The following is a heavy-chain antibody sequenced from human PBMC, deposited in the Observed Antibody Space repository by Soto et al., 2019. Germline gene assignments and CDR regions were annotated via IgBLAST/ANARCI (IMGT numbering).Heavy chain of an antibody. V-gene: IGHV1-18*01. CDR1: GYTFTSYG. D-gene: IGHD1-26*01. J-gene: IGHJ5*02. CDR3: ARAGGSSYCCDP. Sequence: QVQLVQSGAEVKKPGASVKVSCKASGYTFTSYGISWVRQAPGQGLEWMGWISAYNGNTNYAQKLQGRVTMTTDTPTGTAYVGWRSLRSDDRPVYYWARAGGSSYCCDPWGQGTLVTVSS. CDR2: ISAYNGNT.